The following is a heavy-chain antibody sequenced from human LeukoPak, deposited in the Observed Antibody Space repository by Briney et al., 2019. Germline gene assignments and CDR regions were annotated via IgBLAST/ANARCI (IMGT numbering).Heavy chain of an antibody. D-gene: IGHD4-11*01. CDR2: IIPIFGTA. CDR1: GGTFSSYA. Sequence: LVNVSCKASGGTFSSYAISWVRQAPGQGLEWMGGIIPIFGTANYAQKFQGRVTITTDESTSTAYMELSSLRSEDTAVYYCATMTTDWLDDYWGQGTLVTVSS. CDR3: ATMTTDWLDDY. J-gene: IGHJ4*02. V-gene: IGHV1-69*05.